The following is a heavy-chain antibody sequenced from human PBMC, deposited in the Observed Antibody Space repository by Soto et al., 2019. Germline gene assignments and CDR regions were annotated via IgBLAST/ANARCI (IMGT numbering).Heavy chain of an antibody. CDR2: INHSGST. CDR1: GGSFSGYY. CDR3: ARVVIAARWYYYYGMDV. D-gene: IGHD6-6*01. J-gene: IGHJ6*02. Sequence: PSETLSLTCAVYGGSFSGYYWSWIRQPPGKGLEWIGEINHSGSTNYNPSLKSRVTISVDTSKNQFSLKLSSVTAADTAVYYCARVVIAARWYYYYGMDVWGQGTTVTVYS. V-gene: IGHV4-34*01.